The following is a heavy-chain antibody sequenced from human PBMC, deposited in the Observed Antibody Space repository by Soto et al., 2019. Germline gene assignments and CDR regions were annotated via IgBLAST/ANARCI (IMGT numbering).Heavy chain of an antibody. CDR1: GYTFTSYD. D-gene: IGHD5-12*01. CDR3: ARVFYSGYDLHGDY. J-gene: IGHJ4*02. V-gene: IGHV1-8*01. Sequence: ASVKVSCKASGYTFTSYDINWVRQATGQGLEWMGWMNPNSGNTGYAQKFQGRVTMTRNTSISTAYMELSSLRSEDTAVYYCARVFYSGYDLHGDYWGQGTLVTVSS. CDR2: MNPNSGNT.